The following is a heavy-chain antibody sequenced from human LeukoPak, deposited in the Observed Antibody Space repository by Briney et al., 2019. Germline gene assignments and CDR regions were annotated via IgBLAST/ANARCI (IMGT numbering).Heavy chain of an antibody. CDR3: ARESYYHDSSGYSNWFDP. CDR1: GGSFSGYY. V-gene: IGHV4-34*01. CDR2: INHSGST. Sequence: SETLSLTCAVYGGSFSGYYWSWIRQPPGKGLEWIGEINHSGSTNYNPSLKSRVTISVDTSKNQFSLNLSSVTAADTAVYYCARESYYHDSSGYSNWFDPWGQGTLVTVSS. D-gene: IGHD3-22*01. J-gene: IGHJ5*02.